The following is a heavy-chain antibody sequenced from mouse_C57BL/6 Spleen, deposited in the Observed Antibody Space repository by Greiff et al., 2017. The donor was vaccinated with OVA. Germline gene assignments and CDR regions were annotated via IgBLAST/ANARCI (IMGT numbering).Heavy chain of an antibody. J-gene: IGHJ2*01. Sequence: VQLQESGPELVKPGASVKISCKASGYAFSSSWMTWVKQRPGKGLEWIGRIYPGDGDTNYNGKFKGKATLTADKSSSTAYMQLSSLTSEDSAVYFCARCDYGSSYYFDYWGQGTTRTVSS. CDR3: ARCDYGSSYYFDY. D-gene: IGHD1-1*01. CDR1: GYAFSSSW. V-gene: IGHV1-82*01. CDR2: IYPGDGDT.